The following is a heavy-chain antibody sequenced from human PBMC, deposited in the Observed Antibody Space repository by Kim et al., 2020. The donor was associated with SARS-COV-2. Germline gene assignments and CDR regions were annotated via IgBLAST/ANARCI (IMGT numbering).Heavy chain of an antibody. V-gene: IGHV3-33*01. CDR3: ARDRAYISAPKGYFDY. Sequence: GGSLRLSCAASGFTFSSYGMHWVRQAPGKGLEWVAVIWYDGNNKYYADSVKGRFTISRDNSKNTLYLQMNSLRAEDTAVYYCARDRAYISAPKGYFDYWGQGTLVTVSS. J-gene: IGHJ4*02. CDR2: IWYDGNNK. CDR1: GFTFSSYG. D-gene: IGHD3-16*01.